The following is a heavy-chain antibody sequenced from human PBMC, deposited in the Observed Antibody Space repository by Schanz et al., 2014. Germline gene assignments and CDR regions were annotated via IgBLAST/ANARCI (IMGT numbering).Heavy chain of an antibody. D-gene: IGHD3-22*01. V-gene: IGHV3-30*02. CDR3: AKIRYDSSGYYLPYYGMDV. J-gene: IGHJ6*02. CDR2: IRYDGSKK. CDR1: GFTFSSYG. Sequence: QVQLVESGGGVVQPGGSLRLSCEASGFTFSSYGMHWVRQAPGKGLEWVTFIRYDGSKKYYVDSVKGRFIIPRDNSKNTLYLQMNSLRAEDTAVYYCAKIRYDSSGYYLPYYGMDVWGQGTTVIVSS.